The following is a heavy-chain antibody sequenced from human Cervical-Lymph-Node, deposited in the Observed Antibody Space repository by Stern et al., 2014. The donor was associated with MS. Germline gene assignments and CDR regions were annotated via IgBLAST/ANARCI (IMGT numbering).Heavy chain of an antibody. CDR2: ISSSSSYI. Sequence: EVQLEESGGGLVKPGGSLRLSCAASGFTFSSYSMNWVRQAPGKGLEWVLSISSSSSYIDYADSVKGRFTISRDNAKNSLYLQMNSLRAEDTAVYYCARDLQRWLQSGYGMDVWGQGTTVTVSS. J-gene: IGHJ6*02. V-gene: IGHV3-21*01. CDR1: GFTFSSYS. D-gene: IGHD5-24*01. CDR3: ARDLQRWLQSGYGMDV.